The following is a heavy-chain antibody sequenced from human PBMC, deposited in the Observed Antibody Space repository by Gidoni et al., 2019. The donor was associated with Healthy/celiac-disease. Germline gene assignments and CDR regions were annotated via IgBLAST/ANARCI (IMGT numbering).Heavy chain of an antibody. V-gene: IGHV3-23*01. D-gene: IGHD3-22*01. J-gene: IGHJ3*02. Sequence: EVQLLESGGGLVQPGGSLRLTCAASGFPLSSYAMSWVRQAPGKGLEWVSAISGSGGSTYYADSVKGRFTISRDNSKNTLYLQMNSLRAEDTAVYYCAKERSHYYDSSGYYSDAFDIWGQGTMVTVSS. CDR1: GFPLSSYA. CDR2: ISGSGGST. CDR3: AKERSHYYDSSGYYSDAFDI.